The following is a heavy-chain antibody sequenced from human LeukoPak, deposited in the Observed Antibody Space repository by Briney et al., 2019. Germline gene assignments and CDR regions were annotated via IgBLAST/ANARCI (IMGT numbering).Heavy chain of an antibody. J-gene: IGHJ4*02. D-gene: IGHD3-10*01. Sequence: ASGPTLVNPTQTLTLTCTFSGFSLSTSEVGVGWTRQPPGKALEWLAVIYWDDDKRYSPSLKTRLTITKDTSKNQVVLTMTNMDPMDTATYYCAHKQYYSLGSLGDSFDNWGQGTLVTVSS. CDR3: AHKQYYSLGSLGDSFDN. V-gene: IGHV2-5*02. CDR1: GFSLSTSEVG. CDR2: IYWDDDK.